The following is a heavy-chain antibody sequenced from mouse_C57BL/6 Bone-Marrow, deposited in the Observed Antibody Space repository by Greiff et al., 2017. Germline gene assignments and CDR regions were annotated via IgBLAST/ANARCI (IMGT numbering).Heavy chain of an antibody. CDR2: ISDGGSYT. CDR3: ARPGGSSPYYYAMDY. V-gene: IGHV5-4*03. Sequence: EVKLVESGGGLVKPGGSLKLSCAASGFTFSSYAMSWVRQTPEKRLEWVATISDGGSYTYYQDNVKGRFTISRANAKNNLYLHMSHLKSEDTAMYYCARPGGSSPYYYAMDYWGQGTSGTVSS. CDR1: GFTFSSYA. D-gene: IGHD1-1*01. J-gene: IGHJ4*01.